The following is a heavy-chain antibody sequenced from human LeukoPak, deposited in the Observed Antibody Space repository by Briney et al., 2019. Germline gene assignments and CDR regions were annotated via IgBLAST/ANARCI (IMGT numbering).Heavy chain of an antibody. D-gene: IGHD6-13*01. Sequence: AGGSLRLSCAASGFSFSNYWMTWVRQAPGKGLERVADINGDGSHSYCVDSVKGRFTLSRGNAKNSLFLQVNSLRAEDTAVYYCVKNSGWYCLDYWGQGTLVTVSS. CDR3: VKNSGWYCLDY. CDR2: INGDGSHS. V-gene: IGHV3-7*03. CDR1: GFSFSNYW. J-gene: IGHJ4*02.